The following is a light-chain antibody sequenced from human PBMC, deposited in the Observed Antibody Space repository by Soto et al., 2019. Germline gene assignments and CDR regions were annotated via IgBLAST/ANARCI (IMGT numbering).Light chain of an antibody. CDR1: QSVSSK. V-gene: IGKV3-15*01. J-gene: IGKJ5*01. CDR2: DTY. CDR3: QQYNNWFSIT. Sequence: EIVMTQSPATLSVSPGERATLSCRASQSVSSKLAWYQQKPGQAPRLVINDTYTRATGIPARFSGSGSGTEFTLTISSLQSEDFAVYYCQQYNNWFSITFGQGTLLET.